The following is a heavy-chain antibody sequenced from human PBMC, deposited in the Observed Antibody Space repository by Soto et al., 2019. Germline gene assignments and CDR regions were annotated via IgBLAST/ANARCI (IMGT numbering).Heavy chain of an antibody. J-gene: IGHJ6*02. V-gene: IGHV1-69*01. D-gene: IGHD3-3*01. Sequence: QVQLVQSGAEVKKPGSSVKVSCKASGGTFSSYAISWVRQAPGQGLEWMGGIIPIFGTANYAQKFQGRVTITADESTSTAYMELSSLRSEDTAVYYFATHYDFWRVYPPLLYYYYGMDVWGQGTTVTVSS. CDR3: ATHYDFWRVYPPLLYYYYGMDV. CDR1: GGTFSSYA. CDR2: IIPIFGTA.